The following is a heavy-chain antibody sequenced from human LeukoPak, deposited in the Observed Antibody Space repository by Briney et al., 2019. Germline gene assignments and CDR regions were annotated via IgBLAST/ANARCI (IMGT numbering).Heavy chain of an antibody. Sequence: GGSLRLSCAASGFTFSSYSMNWVRQAPGKGLEWVAFIRYDGSNKYYADSVKGRFTISRDNSKNTLYLQMNSLRAEDTAVYYCAKDGRLFYYGSGSYPHPPFDYWGQGTLVTVSS. CDR3: AKDGRLFYYGSGSYPHPPFDY. J-gene: IGHJ4*02. CDR2: IRYDGSNK. V-gene: IGHV3-30*02. CDR1: GFTFSSYS. D-gene: IGHD3-10*01.